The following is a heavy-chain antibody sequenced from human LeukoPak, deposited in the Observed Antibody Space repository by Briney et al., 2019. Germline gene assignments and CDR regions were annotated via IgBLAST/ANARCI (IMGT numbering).Heavy chain of an antibody. Sequence: SETLSLTCAVYGGSFSGYYWSWIRQPPGKGLEGIGEINHSGSTNYNPSLKSRVTISVDTSKNQFSLKLSSVTAADTAVYYCARGSNYSDSGKGWFDPWGQGTLVTVSS. V-gene: IGHV4-34*01. CDR3: ARGSNYSDSGKGWFDP. CDR1: GGSFSGYY. D-gene: IGHD3-10*01. CDR2: INHSGST. J-gene: IGHJ5*02.